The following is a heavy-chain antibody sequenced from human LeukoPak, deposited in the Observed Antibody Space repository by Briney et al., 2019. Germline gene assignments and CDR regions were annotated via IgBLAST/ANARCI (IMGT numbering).Heavy chain of an antibody. V-gene: IGHV3-11*01. Sequence: PGGSLRLSCAASGFTFSDYYMSWIRQAPGKGLEWVSYISSSGSTIYYADSVKGRFTISRDNAKNSLYLQMNSLRAEDTGVYYCARGDFIAARPFDPWGQGTLVTVSS. D-gene: IGHD6-6*01. J-gene: IGHJ5*02. CDR2: ISSSGSTI. CDR3: ARGDFIAARPFDP. CDR1: GFTFSDYY.